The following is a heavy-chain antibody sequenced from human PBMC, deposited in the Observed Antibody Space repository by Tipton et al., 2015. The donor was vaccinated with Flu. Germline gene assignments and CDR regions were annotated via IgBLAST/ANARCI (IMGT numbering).Heavy chain of an antibody. CDR2: IYYTGST. D-gene: IGHD3-16*01. Sequence: TLSLTCNVSGASISNYYWTWIRRPPGKGLEWIGYIYYTGSTNYNPSPKSRVTISLDTSKNHFSLKLTSVTAADTAVYYCARVNLGGFDSWGQGTLLTVSS. J-gene: IGHJ4*02. CDR1: GASISNYY. CDR3: ARVNLGGFDS. V-gene: IGHV4-59*01.